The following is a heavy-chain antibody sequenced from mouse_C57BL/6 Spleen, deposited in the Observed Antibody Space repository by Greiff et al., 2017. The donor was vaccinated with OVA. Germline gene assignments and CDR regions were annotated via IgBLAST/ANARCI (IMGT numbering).Heavy chain of an antibody. J-gene: IGHJ1*03. D-gene: IGHD2-4*01. V-gene: IGHV5-17*01. CDR2: ISSGSSTI. CDR1: GFTFSDYG. Sequence: EVQRVESGGGLVKPGGSLKLSCAASGFTFSDYGMHWVRQAPEKGLEWVAYISSGSSTIYYADTVKGRFTISRDNAKNTPFLQMTSLRSEDTAMYYCARNYDDDERYFDVWGTGTTVTVSS. CDR3: ARNYDDDERYFDV.